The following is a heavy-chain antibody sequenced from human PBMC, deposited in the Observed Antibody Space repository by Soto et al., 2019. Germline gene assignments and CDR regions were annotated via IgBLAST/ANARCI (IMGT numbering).Heavy chain of an antibody. CDR2: ISYDGSNK. D-gene: IGHD6-19*01. CDR1: GFTFSSYG. V-gene: IGHV3-30*18. CDR3: AKPEQWLATVGIDY. J-gene: IGHJ4*02. Sequence: SLRLSCAASGFTFSSYGMHWVRQAPGKGLEWVAVISYDGSNKYYADSVKGRFTISRDNSKNTLYLQMNSLRAEDTAVYYCAKPEQWLATVGIDYWGQGTLVTVSS.